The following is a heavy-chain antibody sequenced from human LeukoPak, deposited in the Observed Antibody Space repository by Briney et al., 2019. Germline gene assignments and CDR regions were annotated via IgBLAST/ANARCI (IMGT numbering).Heavy chain of an antibody. CDR3: ATETNGRHYDY. Sequence: GGSLRLSCTASGLTFSTSGFNWVRQAPGEGLEWVASIGPTGSDRYHADSIKGRFTISRDNANNFLYLQMDSLRAEDTAVYYCATETNGRHYDYWGQGTLLTVSS. V-gene: IGHV3-21*06. D-gene: IGHD1-14*01. CDR2: IGPTGSDR. J-gene: IGHJ4*02. CDR1: GLTFSTSG.